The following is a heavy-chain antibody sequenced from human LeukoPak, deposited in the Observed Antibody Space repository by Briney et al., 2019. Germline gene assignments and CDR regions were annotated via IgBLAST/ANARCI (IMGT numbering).Heavy chain of an antibody. CDR1: GFTFSTYA. V-gene: IGHV3-49*04. Sequence: GGSLRLSCAASGFTFSTYAMTWVRQAPGKGLEWLGFIRSKTYGGTGEYAASVKGRFTISRDDSKSIAHLQMNSLKTEDTAVYYCTRSESGTYKGGFDFWGQGALVTVSS. D-gene: IGHD1-26*01. J-gene: IGHJ4*02. CDR3: TRSESGTYKGGFDF. CDR2: IRSKTYGGTG.